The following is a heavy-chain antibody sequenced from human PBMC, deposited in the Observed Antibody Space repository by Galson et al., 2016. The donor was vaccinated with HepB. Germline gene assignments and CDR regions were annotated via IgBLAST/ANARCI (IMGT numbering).Heavy chain of an antibody. CDR1: GFTLADVW. Sequence: SLRLSCAASGFTLADVWMPWVRQAPGKGLEWIGRIKSTPDGGTTDYPPAMKGRFVISKNDSDNTLYLQLIGLKVEDTAVYYCTTDLGQNYYDSSLGPPFDYWGQGTLVTVAP. V-gene: IGHV3-15*01. CDR3: TTDLGQNYYDSSLGPPFDY. D-gene: IGHD3-3*01. J-gene: IGHJ4*02. CDR2: IKSTPDGGTT.